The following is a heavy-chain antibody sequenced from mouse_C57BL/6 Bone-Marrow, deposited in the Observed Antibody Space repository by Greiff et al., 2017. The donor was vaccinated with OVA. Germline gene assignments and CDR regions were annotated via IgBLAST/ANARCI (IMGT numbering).Heavy chain of an antibody. CDR1: GYTFTSYW. J-gene: IGHJ4*01. V-gene: IGHV1-64*01. CDR2: IHPNSGST. CDR3: AREGNGYYPYAMDY. D-gene: IGHD2-3*01. Sequence: VQLQQPGAELVKPGASVKLSCKASGYTFTSYWMHWVKQRPGQGLEWIGMIHPNSGSTNYNEKFKSKATLTVDKSSSTAYMQLSSLTSEDAAVYYCAREGNGYYPYAMDYWGQGTSVTGSS.